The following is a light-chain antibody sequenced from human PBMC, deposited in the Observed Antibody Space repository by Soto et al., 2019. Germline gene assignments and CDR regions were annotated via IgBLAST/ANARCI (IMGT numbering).Light chain of an antibody. CDR3: QQSYSTPPYT. CDR1: RDISRW. CDR2: AAS. Sequence: DIQVTQSPSSVSASVGDRVTITCRATRDISRWLAWYQQKPGKAPKLVIYAASNLQSGVPSRFSGSGSGTDFTLTINSLQPDDFATYYCQQSYSTPPYTFGQGTKLDMK. V-gene: IGKV1-12*01. J-gene: IGKJ2*01.